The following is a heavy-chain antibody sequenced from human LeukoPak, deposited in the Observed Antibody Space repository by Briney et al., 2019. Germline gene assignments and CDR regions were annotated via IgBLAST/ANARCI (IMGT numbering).Heavy chain of an antibody. CDR2: ISYDGSNK. CDR3: AKDNRQWLLPGYYFDY. D-gene: IGHD6-19*01. V-gene: IGHV3-30*18. Sequence: QPGGSLRLSCAASGFTFRSYGMHWVRQAPGKGLEWVAVISYDGSNKYYADSVKGRFTISRDNSKNTLYLQMNSLRAEDTAVYYCAKDNRQWLLPGYYFDYWGQGTLVTVSS. CDR1: GFTFRSYG. J-gene: IGHJ4*02.